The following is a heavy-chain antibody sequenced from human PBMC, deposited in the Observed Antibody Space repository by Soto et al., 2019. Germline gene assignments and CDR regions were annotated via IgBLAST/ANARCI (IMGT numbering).Heavy chain of an antibody. D-gene: IGHD3-9*01. CDR3: ARAYYDILTGYYALRSHIYYYYGMDV. V-gene: IGHV3-33*01. J-gene: IGHJ6*02. CDR2: ICYDGSNK. Sequence: PGGSLRLSCASSGFTFSSYGMHWVRQAPGRGLELVEVICYDGSNKYYADSVKGRFTISRDNAKNTLYLQMNSLRAEDTAVYYCARAYYDILTGYYALRSHIYYYYGMDVWGQGTTVTVSS. CDR1: GFTFSSYG.